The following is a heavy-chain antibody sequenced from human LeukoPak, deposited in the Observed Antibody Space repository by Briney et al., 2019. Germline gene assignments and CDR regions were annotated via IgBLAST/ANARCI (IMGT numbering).Heavy chain of an antibody. CDR2: IHYDGSNN. D-gene: IGHD6-13*01. J-gene: IGHJ4*02. CDR3: AKDHGSSDWYYFDY. Sequence: GGSLRLSCAASGFAFSSYAMHWVRQAPGKGLEWVAFIHYDGSNNYYADSVKGRFTISRDNSKNTLYLQMNTLRADDTAVYYCAKDHGSSDWYYFDYWGQGTLVTVSS. CDR1: GFAFSSYA. V-gene: IGHV3-30*02.